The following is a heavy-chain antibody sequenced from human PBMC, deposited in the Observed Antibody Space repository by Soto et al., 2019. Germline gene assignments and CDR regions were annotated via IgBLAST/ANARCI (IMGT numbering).Heavy chain of an antibody. V-gene: IGHV3-23*01. CDR1: GFSFSSYA. CDR2: ISDGGGST. CDR3: AKEYCGADCALDF. Sequence: GGSLRLSCAAPGFSFSSYAMSWVRQAPGKGLEWVSSISDGGGSTNYADSVRGRFTIARDRSKNTLYLHMISLRAEDTAVYYCAKEYCGADCALDFWRQGALVTVSS. J-gene: IGHJ4*02. D-gene: IGHD2-21*02.